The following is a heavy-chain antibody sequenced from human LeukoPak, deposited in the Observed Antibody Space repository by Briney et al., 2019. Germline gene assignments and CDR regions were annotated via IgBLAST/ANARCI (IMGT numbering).Heavy chain of an antibody. V-gene: IGHV1-2*02. D-gene: IGHD3-10*01. CDR3: AREKGFGELLFDY. J-gene: IGHJ4*02. Sequence: YAQKFQGRVTMTRDTSISTAYMELSRLLSDDTAGYYCAREKGFGELLFDYWGQGTLVTVSS.